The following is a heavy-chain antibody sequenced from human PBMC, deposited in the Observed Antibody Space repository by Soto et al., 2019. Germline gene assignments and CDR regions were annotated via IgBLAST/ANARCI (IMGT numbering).Heavy chain of an antibody. CDR1: GGSISSGGYY. CDR2: IYYSGST. D-gene: IGHD3-22*01. Sequence: SETLSLTCTVSGGSISSGGYYWSWIRQHPGKGLEWIGYIYYSGSTYYNPSLKSRVTTSVDTSKNQFSLKLSSVTAADTAVYYCARDRDRSGHDYWGQGTLVTVS. CDR3: ARDRDRSGHDY. V-gene: IGHV4-31*03. J-gene: IGHJ4*02.